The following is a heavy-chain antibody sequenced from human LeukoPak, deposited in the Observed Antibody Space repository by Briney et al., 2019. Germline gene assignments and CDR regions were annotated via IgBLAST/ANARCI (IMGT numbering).Heavy chain of an antibody. V-gene: IGHV3-9*01. CDR1: GFTFDDYA. Sequence: PGGSLRLSCAASGFTFDDYAMHWVRQAPGKGLEWVSGISWNSGSIGYADSVKGRFTISRDNAKNSLYLQMNSLRAEDTALYYCAKDIDYYGSGSFVFDYWGQGTLVTVSS. CDR2: ISWNSGSI. D-gene: IGHD3-10*01. J-gene: IGHJ4*02. CDR3: AKDIDYYGSGSFVFDY.